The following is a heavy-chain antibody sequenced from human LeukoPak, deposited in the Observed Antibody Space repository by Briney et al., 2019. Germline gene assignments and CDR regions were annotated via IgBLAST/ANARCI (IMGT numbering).Heavy chain of an antibody. D-gene: IGHD5-24*01. CDR2: INPSGGST. V-gene: IGHV1-46*01. Sequence: ASVKVSCKASGYTFTCYYMHWVRQAPGQGLEWMGIINPSGGSTSYAQKFQGRVTMTRDTSTSTVYMELSSLRSEDTAVYYCARDWPTIGRGWNYFDYWGQGTLLTVSS. CDR1: GYTFTCYY. J-gene: IGHJ4*02. CDR3: ARDWPTIGRGWNYFDY.